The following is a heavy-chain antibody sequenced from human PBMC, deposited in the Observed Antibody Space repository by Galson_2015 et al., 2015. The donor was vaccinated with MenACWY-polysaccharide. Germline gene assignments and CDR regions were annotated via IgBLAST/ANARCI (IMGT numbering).Heavy chain of an antibody. D-gene: IGHD6-6*01. J-gene: IGHJ4*02. CDR3: AKDAVPQLQSTSSAFDY. CDR2: IRYDGSDK. Sequence: SLRLSCAASGFTFGRYGMHWVRQAPGKGLEWVSFIRYDGSDKYYTDSVKGRFTISRDNSKNTLYLQMNSLRIEDTAVYYCAKDAVPQLQSTSSAFDYWGQGTLVTVSS. CDR1: GFTFGRYG. V-gene: IGHV3-30*02.